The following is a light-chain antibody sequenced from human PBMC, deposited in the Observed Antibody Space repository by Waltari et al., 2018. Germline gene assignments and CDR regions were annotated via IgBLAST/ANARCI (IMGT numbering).Light chain of an antibody. J-gene: IGLJ3*02. CDR2: EGY. Sequence: QSALTQPASVSGSPGQSITISCTGTSSHVGSYNLVSWYQPHPGKAPKLIIYEGYKRPSGVSNRFSGSKSGDTASLTISGVQAEDEADYYCCSYANNRPRVFGGGTKLTVL. CDR1: SSHVGSYNL. CDR3: CSYANNRPRV. V-gene: IGLV2-23*01.